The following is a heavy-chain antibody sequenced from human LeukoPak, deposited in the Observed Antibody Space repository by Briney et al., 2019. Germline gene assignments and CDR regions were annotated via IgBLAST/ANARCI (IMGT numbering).Heavy chain of an antibody. CDR1: GFTFDDYA. CDR2: ISYDGSNK. CDR3: AREFGSYWGYFDY. J-gene: IGHJ4*02. V-gene: IGHV3-30*04. D-gene: IGHD1-26*01. Sequence: GGSLRLSCAASGFTFDDYAMHWVGQAPGKGLEWVAVISYDGSNKYYADSVKGRFTISRDNSKNTLYLQMNSLRAEDTAVYYCAREFGSYWGYFDYWGQGTLVTVSS.